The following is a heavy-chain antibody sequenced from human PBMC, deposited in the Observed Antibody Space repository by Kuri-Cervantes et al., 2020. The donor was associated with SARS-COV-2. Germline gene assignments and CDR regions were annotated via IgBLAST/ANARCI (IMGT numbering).Heavy chain of an antibody. CDR2: IIPILGIA. CDR3: ATSSIVVVPANNWFDP. J-gene: IGHJ5*02. Sequence: SVKVSCKASGGTFSSYAISWVRQAPGQGLEWMGGIIPILGIANYAQKFQGRVTMTEDTSTDTAYMELSSLRSEDTAVYYCATSSIVVVPANNWFDPWGQGTLVTVSS. D-gene: IGHD2-2*01. CDR1: GGTFSSYA. V-gene: IGHV1-69*10.